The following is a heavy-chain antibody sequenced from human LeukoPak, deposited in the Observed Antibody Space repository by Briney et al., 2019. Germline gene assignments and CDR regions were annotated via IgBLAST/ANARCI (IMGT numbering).Heavy chain of an antibody. CDR1: GGSFSGYY. CDR3: ARGPSITGTTGHFDY. D-gene: IGHD1-7*01. V-gene: IGHV4-34*01. CDR2: INHSGST. Sequence: SETLSLTCAVYGGSFSGYYWSWIRQPPGKGLEWIGEINHSGSTNYNPSLKSRVTISVDTSKNQISLKLSSVTAADTAVYYCARGPSITGTTGHFDYWGQGTLVTVSS. J-gene: IGHJ4*02.